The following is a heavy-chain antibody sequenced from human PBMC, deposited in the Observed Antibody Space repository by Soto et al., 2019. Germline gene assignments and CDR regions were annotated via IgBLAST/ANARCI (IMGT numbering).Heavy chain of an antibody. D-gene: IGHD3-10*01. Sequence: SETLSLTCTVSGGSISSGGYYWSWIRQHPGKGLEWIGYIYYSGSTYYNPSLKSRVTISVDTSKNQFSLKLSSVTAADTAVYYCARELRGDEVYASGSSTIDYWGQGTLVTVSS. CDR3: ARELRGDEVYASGSSTIDY. CDR1: GGSISSGGYY. V-gene: IGHV4-31*03. J-gene: IGHJ4*02. CDR2: IYYSGST.